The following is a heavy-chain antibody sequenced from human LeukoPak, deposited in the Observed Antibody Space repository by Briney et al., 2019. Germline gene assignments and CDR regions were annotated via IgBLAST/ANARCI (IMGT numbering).Heavy chain of an antibody. D-gene: IGHD3-22*01. Sequence: GGSLRLSCAASGFTFSGYAMTWVRQAPGKRLEWVSSTTGSGDYTYYIDSVKGRFTISRDNSKNILYLQMNSLRGEDTALYYCAKDGLYYDGSAHVYYFDYWGQGTLVAVSS. V-gene: IGHV3-23*01. CDR3: AKDGLYYDGSAHVYYFDY. CDR2: TTGSGDYT. CDR1: GFTFSGYA. J-gene: IGHJ4*02.